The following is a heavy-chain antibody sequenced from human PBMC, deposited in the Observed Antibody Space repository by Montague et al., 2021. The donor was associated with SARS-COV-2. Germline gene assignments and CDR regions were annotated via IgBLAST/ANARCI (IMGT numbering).Heavy chain of an antibody. J-gene: IGHJ4*02. V-gene: IGHV3-48*03. Sequence: SLRLSCAASGFTFSNYEMSWVRQAPGKGLEWLSYIRSSGSTIYYADSVKGRFTISRDNAKNSLYLQMDSLRAEDTAVYYCARDTPYYYGSGSYYGPRRVLDYWGQGTLVTVSS. D-gene: IGHD3-10*01. CDR2: IRSSGSTI. CDR3: ARDTPYYYGSGSYYGPRRVLDY. CDR1: GFTFSNYE.